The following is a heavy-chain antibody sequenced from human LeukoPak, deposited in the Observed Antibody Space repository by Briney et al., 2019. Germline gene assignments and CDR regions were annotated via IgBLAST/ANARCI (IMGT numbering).Heavy chain of an antibody. V-gene: IGHV4-59*01. Sequence: SETLSLTCTVSGGSISSYYWSWIRQPLGKGLEWIGYIYYSGSTNYNPSLKSRVTISVDTSKNQFSLKLSSVTAADTAVYYCAGAWELASGFDYWGQGTLVTVSS. CDR3: AGAWELASGFDY. D-gene: IGHD1-26*01. CDR2: IYYSGST. J-gene: IGHJ4*02. CDR1: GGSISSYY.